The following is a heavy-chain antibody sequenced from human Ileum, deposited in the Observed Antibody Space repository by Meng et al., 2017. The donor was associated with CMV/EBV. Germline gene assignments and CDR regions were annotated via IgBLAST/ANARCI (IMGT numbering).Heavy chain of an antibody. CDR3: ARSEWLYNLDS. V-gene: IGHV3-53*01. CDR1: GFSVSSNY. CDR2: MYGSGST. D-gene: IGHD1-14*01. J-gene: IGHJ4*02. Sequence: GESLKISCAASGFSVSSNYMTWVRQAPGRGLEWVSVMYGSGSTYYADSVKGRFTISRDNSKNTVYLQMNSLRPEDTAVYYCARSEWLYNLDSWGQGTLVTGYS.